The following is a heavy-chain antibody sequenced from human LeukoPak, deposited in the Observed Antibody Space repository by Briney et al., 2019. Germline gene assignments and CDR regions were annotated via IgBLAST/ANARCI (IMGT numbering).Heavy chain of an antibody. Sequence: GASVKVSCKASGYTFTGYYMHWVRQAPGQGLEWMGWINPNSGGTNYAQKFQGRVTMTRDTSISTAYMELSRLRSDDTAVYYCARPLRFLEWLFPLDYWGQGTPVTVSS. V-gene: IGHV1-2*02. CDR2: INPNSGGT. J-gene: IGHJ4*02. CDR3: ARPLRFLEWLFPLDY. CDR1: GYTFTGYY. D-gene: IGHD3-3*01.